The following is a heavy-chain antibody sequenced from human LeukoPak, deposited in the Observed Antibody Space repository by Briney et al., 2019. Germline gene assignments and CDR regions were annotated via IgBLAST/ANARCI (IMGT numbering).Heavy chain of an antibody. CDR1: GGTFSSYA. CDR3: AREITGTQRAFDY. D-gene: IGHD1-20*01. V-gene: IGHV1-69*06. J-gene: IGHJ4*02. CDR2: IIPIFGTA. Sequence: GSSVKVSCKASGGTFSSYAISWVRQAPGQGLEWMGRIIPIFGTANYAQKFQGRVTITADKSTSTAYMGLSSLRSEDTAVYYCAREITGTQRAFDYWGQGTLVTVSS.